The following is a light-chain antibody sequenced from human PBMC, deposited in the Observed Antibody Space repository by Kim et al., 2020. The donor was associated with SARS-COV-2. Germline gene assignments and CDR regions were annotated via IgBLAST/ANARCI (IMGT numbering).Light chain of an antibody. Sequence: ASVKLTCPLSREHSSYAIAWHQQQPEKGPRYLMKLNSDGSHSKGDGIPARFSGSSSGAERYLTISSLQSEDEADYYCQTWGTGIWVFGGGTQLTVL. CDR3: QTWGTGIWV. V-gene: IGLV4-69*01. J-gene: IGLJ3*02. CDR1: REHSSYA. CDR2: LNSDGSH.